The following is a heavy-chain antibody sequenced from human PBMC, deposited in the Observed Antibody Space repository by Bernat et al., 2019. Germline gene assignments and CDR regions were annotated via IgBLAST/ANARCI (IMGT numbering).Heavy chain of an antibody. J-gene: IGHJ4*02. CDR3: VRGSGYYYFDY. Sequence: EVHLVESGGGLVQPGGSLRLSCTASGFTFSTYWMHWVRQASGKGLEWVLGLSTDGSNTRYSDSVKGRFTISRDNAKNTLYLQMNGLGVDDTAVYYCVRGSGYYYFDYWGQGILVTVSS. CDR2: LSTDGSNT. V-gene: IGHV3-74*01. D-gene: IGHD3-22*01. CDR1: GFTFSTYW.